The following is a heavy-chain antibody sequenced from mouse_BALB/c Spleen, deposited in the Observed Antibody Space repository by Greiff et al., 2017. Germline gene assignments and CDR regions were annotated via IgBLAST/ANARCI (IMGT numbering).Heavy chain of an antibody. J-gene: IGHJ4*01. CDR2: IRNKANGYTS. D-gene: IGHD1-1*01. CDR3: ARDYGYAMDY. CDR1: GFTFTDYY. V-gene: IGHV7-3*02. Sequence: DVKLQESGGGLVKPGGSLRLSCATSGFTFTDYYMSWVRQPPGKALEWLGFIRNKANGYTSEYSASVKGRFTISRDNSQSNLYLQMNTLRAEDSATYSRARDYGYAMDYWGQGTSVTVSS.